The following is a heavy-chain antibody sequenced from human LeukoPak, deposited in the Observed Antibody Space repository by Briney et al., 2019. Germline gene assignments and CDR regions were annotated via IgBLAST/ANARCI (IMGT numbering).Heavy chain of an antibody. J-gene: IGHJ6*03. CDR2: IYYSGST. CDR1: GGSISSSSYY. D-gene: IGHD4/OR15-4a*01. Sequence: PSETLSLTCTVSGGSISSSSYYWGWIRQPPGKGLEWIGSIYYSGSTYYNPSLKSRVTISVDTSKNQFSLKLSSVTPEDTAVYYCARFGLTGAKDMDVWGKGTTVTVSS. V-gene: IGHV4-39*07. CDR3: ARFGLTGAKDMDV.